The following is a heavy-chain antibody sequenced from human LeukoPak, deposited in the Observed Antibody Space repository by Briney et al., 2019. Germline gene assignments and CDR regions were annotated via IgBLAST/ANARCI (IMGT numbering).Heavy chain of an antibody. J-gene: IGHJ4*02. Sequence: GRSLRLSCAASGFTFSSYAMHWVRQAPGEGLEWVAVISYDGSNKYYADSVKGRFTISRDNSKNTLYLQMNSLRAEDTAVYYCARDRDLGYPLDYWGQGTLVTVSS. CDR3: ARDRDLGYPLDY. CDR1: GFTFSSYA. V-gene: IGHV3-30-3*01. CDR2: ISYDGSNK. D-gene: IGHD2-21*01.